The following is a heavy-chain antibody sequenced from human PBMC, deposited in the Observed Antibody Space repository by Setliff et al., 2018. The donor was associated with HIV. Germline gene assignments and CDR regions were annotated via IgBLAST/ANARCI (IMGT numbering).Heavy chain of an antibody. CDR2: IYYSGST. CDR3: ARDSYGYID. J-gene: IGHJ4*02. CDR1: GGSISSGGYY. V-gene: IGHV4-31*03. D-gene: IGHD3-16*02. Sequence: SSETLSLTCTVSGGSISSGGYYWSWIRQHPGKGLEWIGYIYYSGSTYYNPSLKSRVTISGDTSKNQFSLKLSSVTAADTAVYYCARDSYGYIDWGQGTLVTVSS.